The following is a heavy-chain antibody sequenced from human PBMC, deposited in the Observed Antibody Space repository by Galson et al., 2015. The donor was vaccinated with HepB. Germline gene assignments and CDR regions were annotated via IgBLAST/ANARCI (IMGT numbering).Heavy chain of an antibody. CDR3: ARQSGDIVVVPAAHSGFDY. D-gene: IGHD2-2*01. Sequence: SETLSLTCTVSGGSISSSSYYWGWIRQPPGKGLEWIGSIYYSGSTYYNPSLKSRVTISVDTSKNQFSLKLSSVTAADTAVYYCARQSGDIVVVPAAHSGFDYWGQGTLVTVSS. V-gene: IGHV4-39*01. J-gene: IGHJ4*02. CDR2: IYYSGST. CDR1: GGSISSSSYY.